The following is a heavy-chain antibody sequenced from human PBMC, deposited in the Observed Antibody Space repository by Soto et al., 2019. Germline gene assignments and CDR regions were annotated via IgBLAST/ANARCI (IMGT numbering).Heavy chain of an antibody. CDR1: GFAFDTYG. CDR3: AKERDPSYYYYLMDV. Sequence: VGSLRLSCEASGFAFDTYGMHWIRQGAGQGLEWVATISYNGSKIYYRDSVQGRFSISRDGSKKTLYLQMNSLRAEDTAVYYCAKERDPSYYYYLMDVWGQGTTVTVSS. J-gene: IGHJ6*02. V-gene: IGHV3-30*18. D-gene: IGHD3-16*01. CDR2: ISYNGSKI.